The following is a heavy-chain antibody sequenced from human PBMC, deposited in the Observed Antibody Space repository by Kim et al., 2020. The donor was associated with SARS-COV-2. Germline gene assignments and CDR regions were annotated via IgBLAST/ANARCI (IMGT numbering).Heavy chain of an antibody. CDR3: AAYSSSWLDYYYGMDV. CDR2: IYYSGST. CDR1: GGSISSSSYY. J-gene: IGHJ6*02. D-gene: IGHD6-13*01. V-gene: IGHV4-39*01. Sequence: SETLSLTCTVSGGSISSSSYYWGWIRQPPGKGLEWIGSIYYSGSTYYNPSLKSRVTISVDTSKNQFSLKLSSVTAADTAVYYCAAYSSSWLDYYYGMDVWGQGTTVTVSS.